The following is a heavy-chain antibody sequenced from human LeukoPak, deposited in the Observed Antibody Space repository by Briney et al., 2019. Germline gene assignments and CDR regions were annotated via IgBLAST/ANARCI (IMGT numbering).Heavy chain of an antibody. D-gene: IGHD2-2*02. CDR2: ISGSGGST. CDR3: AKGLHKYCSSTSCYTGEYFQH. Sequence: GGSLRLSCVVSGFTFSSHAMCWVRQAPGRGLEWVSAISGSGGSTYYADSVKGRFTISRDNSKNTLYPQMNSLRAEDTAVYYCAKGLHKYCSSTSCYTGEYFQHWGQGTLVTVSS. CDR1: GFTFSSHA. J-gene: IGHJ1*01. V-gene: IGHV3-23*01.